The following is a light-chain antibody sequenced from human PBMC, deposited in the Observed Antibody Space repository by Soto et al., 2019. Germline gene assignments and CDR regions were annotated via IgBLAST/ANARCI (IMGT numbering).Light chain of an antibody. V-gene: IGKV3-15*01. J-gene: IGKJ1*01. CDR2: GAS. CDR1: QSVSTN. CDR3: QQYNNWRWT. Sequence: EIVLTQSPGTLSLSPGERATLHCRASQSVSTNLAWYQQKPGQAPRLLIYGASTRATGMPARFSGSGSGTDFALTISSLQSEDSAIYYCQQYNNWRWTFGQGTKVDIK.